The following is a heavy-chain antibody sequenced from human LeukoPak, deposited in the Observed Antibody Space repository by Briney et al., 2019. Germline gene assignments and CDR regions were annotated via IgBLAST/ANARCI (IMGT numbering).Heavy chain of an antibody. CDR2: ISSSSSYI. V-gene: IGHV3-21*01. CDR3: ARDLTRYFDY. Sequence: GGCLRLSCAASGFTFSSYSMNWVRQAPGKGLEWVSSISSSSSYIYYADSVKGRFTISRDNAKNSLYLQMNSLRAEDTAVYYCARDLTRYFDYWGQGTLVTVSS. CDR1: GFTFSSYS. D-gene: IGHD1-14*01. J-gene: IGHJ4*02.